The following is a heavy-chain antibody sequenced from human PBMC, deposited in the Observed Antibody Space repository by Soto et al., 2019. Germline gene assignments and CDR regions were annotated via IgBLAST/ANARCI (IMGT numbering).Heavy chain of an antibody. CDR1: GFTVSSNY. J-gene: IGHJ6*02. D-gene: IGHD3-9*01. CDR3: ARLRYFDYYGMDV. V-gene: IGHV3-53*01. Sequence: GGSLRLSCAASGFTVSSNYMSWVRQAPGKGLEWVSVIYSGGSTYYADSVKGRFTISRDNSKNTLYLQMNSLRAEDTAVYYCARLRYFDYYGMDVWGQGTTVTVSS. CDR2: IYSGGST.